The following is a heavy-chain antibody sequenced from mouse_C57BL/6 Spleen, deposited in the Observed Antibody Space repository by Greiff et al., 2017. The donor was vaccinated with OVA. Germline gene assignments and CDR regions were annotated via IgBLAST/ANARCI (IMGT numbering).Heavy chain of an antibody. D-gene: IGHD4-1*01. CDR3: ASSANWDELAMDY. V-gene: IGHV1-22*01. CDR1: GYTFTDYN. J-gene: IGHJ4*01. CDR2: INPNNGGT. Sequence: EVQLQQSGPELVKPGASVKMSCKASGYTFTDYNMHWVKQSHGKSLEWIGYINPNNGGTSYNQKFKGKATLTVNKSSSTAYMELRSLTSEDSAVYYCASSANWDELAMDYWGQGTSVTVSS.